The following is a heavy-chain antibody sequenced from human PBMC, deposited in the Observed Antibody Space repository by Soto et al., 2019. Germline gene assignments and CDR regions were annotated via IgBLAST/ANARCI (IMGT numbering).Heavy chain of an antibody. J-gene: IGHJ4*01. CDR3: ARGGTIAVTTIGDY. D-gene: IGHD5-12*01. CDR2: ISSSSSTM. CDR1: GFTFRSYN. V-gene: IGHV3-48*02. Sequence: GGSLRLSCAASGFTFRSYNLNWVRQAPGKGLDWVSYISSSSSTMYYADSVKGRFTISRDNAKNSLYLQMNSLRDDDTAMYYCARGGTIAVTTIGDYWGQGTPVTVSS.